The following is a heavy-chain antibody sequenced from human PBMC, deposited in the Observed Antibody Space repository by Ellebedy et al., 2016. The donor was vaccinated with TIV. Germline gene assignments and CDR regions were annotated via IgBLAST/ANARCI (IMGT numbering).Heavy chain of an antibody. Sequence: ASVKVSCXASGYTFTGYYMHWVRQAPGQGLEWMGWINPNSGGTNYAQKLQGRVTMTTDTSTSTAYMELRSLRSDDTAVYYCARDKFPGIAAAGGDYWGQGTLVTVSS. V-gene: IGHV1-2*02. J-gene: IGHJ4*02. CDR3: ARDKFPGIAAAGGDY. CDR2: INPNSGGT. CDR1: GYTFTGYY. D-gene: IGHD6-13*01.